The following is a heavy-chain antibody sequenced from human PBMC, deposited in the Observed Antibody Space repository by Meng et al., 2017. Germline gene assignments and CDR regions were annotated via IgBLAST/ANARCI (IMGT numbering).Heavy chain of an antibody. D-gene: IGHD6-19*01. J-gene: IGHJ5*02. Sequence: LVVQSGGEVKQPGAAVKATCKASGYTFTDYYLHWVRQAPGQGLEWMGWINPHSGGTYFAQNFQGRVTLTSDTSISTAYMELSRLRSDDTAMYYCARRVAVAGNTSRVRWFDPWGQGTLVTVSS. CDR3: ARRVAVAGNTSRVRWFDP. CDR1: GYTFTDYY. CDR2: INPHSGGT. V-gene: IGHV1-2*02.